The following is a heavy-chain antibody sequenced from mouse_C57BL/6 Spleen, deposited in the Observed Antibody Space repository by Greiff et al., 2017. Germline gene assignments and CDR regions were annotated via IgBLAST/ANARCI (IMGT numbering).Heavy chain of an antibody. J-gene: IGHJ1*03. CDR3: ARSLPTMGYFDV. CDR1: GYSFTDYN. V-gene: IGHV1-39*01. Sequence: EVQLQQSGAELVKPGASVKISCKASGYSFTDYNMNWVKQSNGKSLEWIGVINPNYGTTSYNQKFKGKATLTVDQSSSTAYMELNSLTSEDSAVYDCARSLPTMGYFDVWGTGTTVTVSS. D-gene: IGHD1-2*01. CDR2: INPNYGTT.